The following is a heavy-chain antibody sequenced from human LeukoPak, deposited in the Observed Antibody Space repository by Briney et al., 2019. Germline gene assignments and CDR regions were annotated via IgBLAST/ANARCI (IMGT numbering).Heavy chain of an antibody. CDR1: GFTFSSFA. V-gene: IGHV3-23*01. Sequence: GGSLRLSCAPSGFTFSSFAMTWVRQAPGKGLEWVAAISGSGGSTNYAGSVKGRFTISRDNSKNTLYLQMNSLRAEDTAVYYCAKQSVVTPYLSGHFDYWGQGTLVTVSS. J-gene: IGHJ4*02. CDR2: ISGSGGST. D-gene: IGHD4-23*01. CDR3: AKQSVVTPYLSGHFDY.